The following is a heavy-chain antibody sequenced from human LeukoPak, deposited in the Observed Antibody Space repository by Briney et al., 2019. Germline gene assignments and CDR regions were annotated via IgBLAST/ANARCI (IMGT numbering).Heavy chain of an antibody. CDR3: AKDNRRHYTSGPNPDSLH. CDR1: GFTFDDYA. CDR2: ISWNSGSI. D-gene: IGHD6-19*01. V-gene: IGHV3-9*01. J-gene: IGHJ4*02. Sequence: PGRSLRLSCLASGFTFDDYAMHWVRQAPGKGLEWVSGISWNSGSIDYADSVKGRFTISRDNAKNSLYLQMNSLRVEDTAFYYCAKDNRRHYTSGPNPDSLHWGQGALVTVSS.